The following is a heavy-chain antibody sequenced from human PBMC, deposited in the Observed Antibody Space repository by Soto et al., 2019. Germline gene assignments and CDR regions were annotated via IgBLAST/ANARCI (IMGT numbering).Heavy chain of an antibody. Sequence: GGSLRLSCAASGFTFSGDWMHWVRQGAGKGLVWVSRINMDGSSTNYADSVKGRFTISRDNAKNTLYLQMNSLRVDDTAVYYCARGPRGLYHHDYWGQGALVTVSS. CDR1: GFTFSGDW. D-gene: IGHD2-2*01. CDR2: INMDGSST. J-gene: IGHJ4*02. CDR3: ARGPRGLYHHDY. V-gene: IGHV3-74*01.